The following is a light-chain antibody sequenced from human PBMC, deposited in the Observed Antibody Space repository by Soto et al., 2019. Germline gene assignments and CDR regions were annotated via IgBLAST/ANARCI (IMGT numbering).Light chain of an antibody. J-gene: IGKJ1*01. CDR1: QSVDTTF. V-gene: IGKV3-20*01. CDR3: QQYMSSVT. CDR2: GAS. Sequence: PGQRATLSCRASQSVDTTFFAWYQKKPGQAPRLLIYGASKRATGIPDRYSGSGSGTDFTLIISRLEPEDFAVYYCQQYMSSVTFGQGTKVEIK.